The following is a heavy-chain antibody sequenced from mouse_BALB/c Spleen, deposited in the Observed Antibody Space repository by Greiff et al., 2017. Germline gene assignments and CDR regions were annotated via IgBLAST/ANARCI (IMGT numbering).Heavy chain of an antibody. CDR2: INPSNGRT. Sequence: QVQLQQSGAELVKPGASVKLSCKASGYTFTSYWMHWVKQRPGQGLEWIGEINPSNGRTNYNEKFKSKATLTVDKSSSTAYMQLSSLTSEDSAVYYCARSGVLRPPWFAYWGQGTLVTVSA. CDR1: GYTFTSYW. J-gene: IGHJ3*01. V-gene: IGHV1S81*02. D-gene: IGHD1-2*01. CDR3: ARSGVLRPPWFAY.